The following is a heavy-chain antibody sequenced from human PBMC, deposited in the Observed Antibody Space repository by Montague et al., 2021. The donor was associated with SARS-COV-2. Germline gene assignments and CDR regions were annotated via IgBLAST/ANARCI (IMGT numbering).Heavy chain of an antibody. D-gene: IGHD4-23*01. V-gene: IGHV4-34*01. CDR3: ARWDPQTLTLIGLRGKSASDY. CDR1: GGSFSGYY. CDR2: INHSGTT. Sequence: SETLSLTCAVYGGSFSGYYWTWIRQSPGKGLEWIAEINHSGTTNYNFNPSLRSRATISVDTSKSQFSLKLSSVIAADTGVYYCARWDPQTLTLIGLRGKSASDYWGQGTLVTVSS. J-gene: IGHJ4*02.